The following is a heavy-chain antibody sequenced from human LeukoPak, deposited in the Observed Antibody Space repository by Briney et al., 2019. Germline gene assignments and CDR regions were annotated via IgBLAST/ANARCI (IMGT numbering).Heavy chain of an antibody. CDR3: ARETLAAAEN. V-gene: IGHV4-34*01. D-gene: IGHD6-13*01. J-gene: IGHJ4*02. Sequence: PSETLSLTCAVYGGSFSGYYWSWIRQPPGKGLEWIGEINHSGSTNYNPSLKSRVTISVDTSKNQFSLKLSSVTAADTAVYYCARETLAAAENWGQGTLVAVSS. CDR1: GGSFSGYY. CDR2: INHSGST.